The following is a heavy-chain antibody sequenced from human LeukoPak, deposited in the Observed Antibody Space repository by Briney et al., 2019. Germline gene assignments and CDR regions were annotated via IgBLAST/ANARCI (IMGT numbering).Heavy chain of an antibody. Sequence: SVKVSCKASGGTFSSYAISWVRQAPGQGLEWMGGIIPIFGTANYAQKFQGRVTITADESTSTADMELSSLRSEDTAVYYCARVVVPAAIPVDPWGQGTLVTVSS. CDR2: IIPIFGTA. D-gene: IGHD2-2*02. V-gene: IGHV1-69*01. CDR3: ARVVVPAAIPVDP. J-gene: IGHJ5*02. CDR1: GGTFSSYA.